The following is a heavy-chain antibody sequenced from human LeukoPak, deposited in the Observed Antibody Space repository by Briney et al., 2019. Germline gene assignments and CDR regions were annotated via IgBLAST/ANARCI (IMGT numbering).Heavy chain of an antibody. CDR3: ANKLSYSSGWF. D-gene: IGHD6-19*01. CDR1: GFTFSSYG. V-gene: IGHV3-30*18. Sequence: PGRSLILSCAASGFTFSSYGMHWVRQAPGKGLEWVAVISYDGSNKYYADSVKGRFTISRDNSKNTVYLQMNSLRTEDTAVYYCANKLSYSSGWFWGQGTLVTVSS. CDR2: ISYDGSNK. J-gene: IGHJ4*02.